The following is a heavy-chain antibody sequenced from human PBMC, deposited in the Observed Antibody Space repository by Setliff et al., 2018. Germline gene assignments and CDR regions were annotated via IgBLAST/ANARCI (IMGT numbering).Heavy chain of an antibody. CDR3: ARRGNRGSGWYAGIDY. Sequence: PGGSLRLSCVASGFSFSNYWMNWVRQAPGKGLEWVANIKQDGSEKNYVDSVKGRFTISRDNAMNSLYLQMNSLRVADTAVYFCARRGNRGSGWYAGIDYWGQGTLVTV. V-gene: IGHV3-7*01. D-gene: IGHD6-19*01. CDR1: GFSFSNYW. CDR2: IKQDGSEK. J-gene: IGHJ4*02.